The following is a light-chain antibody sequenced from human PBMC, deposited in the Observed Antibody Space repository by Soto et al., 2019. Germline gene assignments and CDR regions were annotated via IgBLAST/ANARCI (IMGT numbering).Light chain of an antibody. V-gene: IGKV3-15*01. J-gene: IGKJ1*01. CDR1: QSISSY. CDR3: QQYDDWPPWT. CDR2: GAS. Sequence: EIVLTQSPATLSLSPGGRATLSCRASQSISSYLGWYQQKPGQAPRLLIYGASPRATDIPARFSGSESGTEFTLTINSLQSEDFAIYYCQQYDDWPPWTSGQGTKWIS.